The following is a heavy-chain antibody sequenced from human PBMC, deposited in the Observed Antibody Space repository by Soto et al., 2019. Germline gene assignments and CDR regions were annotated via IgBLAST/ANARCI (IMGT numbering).Heavy chain of an antibody. Sequence: SLKVSCKASGVTFSSYAISWVRQAPGQGLEWMGGIIPIFGTANYAQKFQGRVTITADESTSTAYMELSSLRSEDTAVYYCARAYVVVVAATNYYGMDVWGQGTTVTVSS. CDR2: IIPIFGTA. J-gene: IGHJ6*02. D-gene: IGHD2-15*01. V-gene: IGHV1-69*13. CDR3: ARAYVVVVAATNYYGMDV. CDR1: GVTFSSYA.